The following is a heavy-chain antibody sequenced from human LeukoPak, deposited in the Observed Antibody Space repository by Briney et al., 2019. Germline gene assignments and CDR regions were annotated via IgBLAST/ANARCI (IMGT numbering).Heavy chain of an antibody. CDR1: GFTFSSYS. J-gene: IGHJ4*02. V-gene: IGHV3-21*01. D-gene: IGHD2-2*01. Sequence: PGGSLRLSCAASGFTFSSYSMNWVRQAPGKGLEWVSSISSSSYIYYADSVKGRFTISRDNAKNSLYLQMNSLRAEDTAVYYCARGSEYQLLLPNDYWGQGTLVTVSS. CDR2: ISSSSYI. CDR3: ARGSEYQLLLPNDY.